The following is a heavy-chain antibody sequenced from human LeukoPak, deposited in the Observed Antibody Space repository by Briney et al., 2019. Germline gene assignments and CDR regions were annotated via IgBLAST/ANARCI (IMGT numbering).Heavy chain of an antibody. D-gene: IGHD2-15*01. CDR1: GYTFTGYY. Sequence: ASVKVSCKAAGYTFTGYYMFWVRQAPGQGLEWMGRINPYSGGTNYAQKFQGRVTMTRDTSISTAYMELSRLRSDDTAVYYCARGYCSGGSCYSVENWFDPWGQGTLVTVSS. CDR2: INPYSGGT. CDR3: ARGYCSGGSCYSVENWFDP. J-gene: IGHJ5*02. V-gene: IGHV1-2*06.